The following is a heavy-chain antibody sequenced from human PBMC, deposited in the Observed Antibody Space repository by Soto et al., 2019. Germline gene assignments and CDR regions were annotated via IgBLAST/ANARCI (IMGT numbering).Heavy chain of an antibody. D-gene: IGHD3-22*01. J-gene: IGHJ4*02. CDR3: ARDLYYYDSSGSPFDY. V-gene: IGHV3-21*01. CDR2: ISSSSSYI. CDR1: GFTFSSYS. Sequence: PGGPLRLSCAASGFTFSSYSMNWVRQAPGKGLEWVSSISSSSSYIYYADSVKGRFTISRDNAKNSLYLQMNSLRAEDTAVYYCARDLYYYDSSGSPFDYWGQGTLVTVSS.